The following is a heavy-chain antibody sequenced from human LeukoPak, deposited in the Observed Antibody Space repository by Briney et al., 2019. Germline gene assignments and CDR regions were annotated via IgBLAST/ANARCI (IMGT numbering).Heavy chain of an antibody. D-gene: IGHD2/OR15-2a*01. Sequence: GESLKISCKGFGYSFTNYWLGWVRQMPGKGLEWMGVIYPSDSDTRYNPSFQGQVTISADKSISTAYLQWSSLKASDTAMYYCARSWVLHGGFDSWGQGTLVTVSS. V-gene: IGHV5-51*01. CDR2: IYPSDSDT. J-gene: IGHJ4*02. CDR1: GYSFTNYW. CDR3: ARSWVLHGGFDS.